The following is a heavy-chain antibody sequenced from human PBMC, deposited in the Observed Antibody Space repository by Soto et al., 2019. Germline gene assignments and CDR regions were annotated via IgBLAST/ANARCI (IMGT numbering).Heavy chain of an antibody. CDR3: ARRRGYYDSSGPHDAFDI. V-gene: IGHV4-4*02. Sequence: SETLSLTCAVSGGSISSSKWWSWVRQPPGKGMEWIGEIYHSGSTNYNPSLKSRVTISVDTSKNQFSLKLSSVTAADTAVYYCARRRGYYDSSGPHDAFDIWGQGTMVT. J-gene: IGHJ3*02. CDR1: GGSISSSKW. CDR2: IYHSGST. D-gene: IGHD3-22*01.